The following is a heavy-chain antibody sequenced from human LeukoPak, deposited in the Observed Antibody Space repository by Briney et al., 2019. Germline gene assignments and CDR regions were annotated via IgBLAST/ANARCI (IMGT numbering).Heavy chain of an antibody. CDR2: INHSGST. D-gene: IGHD3-22*01. CDR1: GVSFSGYY. CDR3: ARKGGYYDSSGYYYDYDAFDI. V-gene: IGHV4-34*01. Sequence: PSETLSLTCAVYGVSFSGYYWSWIRQPPGKGLEWIGEINHSGSTNYNPSLKSRVTISVDTSKNQFSLKLSSVTAADTAVYYCARKGGYYDSSGYYYDYDAFDIWGQGTMVTVSS. J-gene: IGHJ3*02.